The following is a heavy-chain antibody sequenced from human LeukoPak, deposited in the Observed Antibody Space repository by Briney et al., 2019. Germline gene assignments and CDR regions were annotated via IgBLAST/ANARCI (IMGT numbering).Heavy chain of an antibody. D-gene: IGHD3-9*01. CDR3: ARGTTVLRYFDRLGRKQSRAKKYYFDY. CDR1: GYTFTSYD. CDR2: MNPNSGNT. J-gene: IGHJ4*02. V-gene: IGHV1-8*01. Sequence: ASVKVSCKASGYTFTSYDINWVRQATGQGLEWMGWMNPNSGNTGYAQKFQGRVTMTRNTSISTAYMELSSLRSEDTAVYYCARGTTVLRYFDRLGRKQSRAKKYYFDYWGQGTLVTVSS.